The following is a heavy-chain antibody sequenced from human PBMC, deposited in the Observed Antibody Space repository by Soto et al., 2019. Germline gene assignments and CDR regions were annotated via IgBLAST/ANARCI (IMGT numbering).Heavy chain of an antibody. CDR1: GGSISRYF. CDR3: AHFSDLEWFDP. CDR2: IFYTGST. D-gene: IGHD2-21*01. V-gene: IGHV4-59*01. Sequence: QVQLQVSGPGLVRPSETLSLTCTVSGGSISRYFWSWIRQSPGKGLEWIGYIFYTGSTTYNPSLKSRVTISIDTSKNHFSLKLSSLTTADTAVYYCAHFSDLEWFDPWGQGTLVTVSS. J-gene: IGHJ5*02.